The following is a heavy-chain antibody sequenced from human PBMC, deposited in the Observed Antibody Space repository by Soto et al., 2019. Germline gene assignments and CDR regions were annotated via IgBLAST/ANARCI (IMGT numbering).Heavy chain of an antibody. V-gene: IGHV5-51*01. CDR1: GYSFTTYW. D-gene: IGHD6-19*01. Sequence: GESLKISCEGSGYSFTTYWIGWVRQMPGKGLEWMGIIYPADSDIRYSPSFQGQVTISADKSISTAYLQWSSLKASDTAIYYCARPREAGKNYYGVDVWGQGTTVTVSS. J-gene: IGHJ6*02. CDR2: IYPADSDI. CDR3: ARPREAGKNYYGVDV.